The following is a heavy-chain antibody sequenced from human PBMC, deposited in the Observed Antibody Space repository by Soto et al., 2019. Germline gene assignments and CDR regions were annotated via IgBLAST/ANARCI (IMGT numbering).Heavy chain of an antibody. J-gene: IGHJ4*02. V-gene: IGHV1-18*04. D-gene: IGHD5-18*01. Sequence: ASVKVSCKASGYTFTSYGISWVRQAPGQGLERMGWISAYTGNTNYAQKLQGRVTMTTDTSTSTAYMELRSLRSDDTAVYYCATNVDTAMPVVAPYYFDYWGQGTLVTVSS. CDR2: ISAYTGNT. CDR1: GYTFTSYG. CDR3: ATNVDTAMPVVAPYYFDY.